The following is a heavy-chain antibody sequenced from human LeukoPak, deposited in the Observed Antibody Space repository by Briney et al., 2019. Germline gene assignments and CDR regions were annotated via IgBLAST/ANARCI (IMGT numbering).Heavy chain of an antibody. CDR2: ISHDGSNK. Sequence: GGSLRLSCAASGFTFSSYGMHWVRQAPGKGLEWVAVISHDGSNKYYADSVKGRFTISRDNSKNTLYLQMNSLRAEDTAVYYCAKETEITMVRGVIWGGYFDYWGQGTLVTVSS. D-gene: IGHD3-10*01. V-gene: IGHV3-30*18. J-gene: IGHJ4*02. CDR3: AKETEITMVRGVIWGGYFDY. CDR1: GFTFSSYG.